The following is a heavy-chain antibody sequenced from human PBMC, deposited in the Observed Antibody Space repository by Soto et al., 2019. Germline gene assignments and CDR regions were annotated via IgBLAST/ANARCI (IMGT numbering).Heavy chain of an antibody. J-gene: IGHJ5*02. CDR2: ISAYNGNT. CDR1: GYTFTTYG. CDR3: ALGGYCSTNSCYENNWFDP. V-gene: IGHV1-18*01. D-gene: IGHD2-2*03. Sequence: ASVKVSCKASGYTFTTYGIAWVRHAPGQGLEWMGWISAYNGNTNYAQKFQGRVTMTTDTSTNTAYMELRSLRSDDTAVYYCALGGYCSTNSCYENNWFDPWGQGTLVTVSS.